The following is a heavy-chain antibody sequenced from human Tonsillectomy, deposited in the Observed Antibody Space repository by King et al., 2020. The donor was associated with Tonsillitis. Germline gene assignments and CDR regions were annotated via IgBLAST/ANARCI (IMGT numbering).Heavy chain of an antibody. Sequence: QLVQSGAEVKKPGSSVKVSCKASGDTFSSYAISWVRQAPGQGLEWVGGVIPDFGTRNYAQRFQGRVTLTADEVTNTAYMELSSLRSEDTAVFYCARVLGARGAFDIWGQGTMVTVSS. D-gene: IGHD1-26*01. CDR3: ARVLGARGAFDI. J-gene: IGHJ3*02. CDR2: VIPDFGTR. CDR1: GDTFSSYA. V-gene: IGHV1-69*12.